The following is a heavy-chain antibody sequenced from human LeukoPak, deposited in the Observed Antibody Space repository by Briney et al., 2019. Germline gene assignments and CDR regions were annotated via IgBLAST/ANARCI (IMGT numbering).Heavy chain of an antibody. CDR1: GFTVSSNY. CDR2: IRYDATNK. D-gene: IGHD5-24*01. V-gene: IGHV3-30*02. CDR3: ARVPPPFTMYYMDV. Sequence: GGSLRLSCAASGFTVSSNYMSWVRQAPGKGLEWVAFIRYDATNKHYADSVKGRFTISRDSSKNTVSLQMNSLRAEDTAIYFCARVPPPFTMYYMDVWGKGTPVIVSS. J-gene: IGHJ6*03.